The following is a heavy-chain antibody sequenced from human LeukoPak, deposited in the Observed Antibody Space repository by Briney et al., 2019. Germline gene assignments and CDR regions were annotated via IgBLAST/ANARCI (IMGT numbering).Heavy chain of an antibody. Sequence: SETLSLTCAVYGGSFSGYYWSWIRQPPGKGLEWIGEINHSGSTNYNPSLKSRVTISVDTSKNQFSLKLSSVTAVDTPVYYCARGGRRYCSGGSCYSFDYWGQGTLVTVSS. CDR2: INHSGST. CDR3: ARGGRRYCSGGSCYSFDY. CDR1: GGSFSGYY. D-gene: IGHD2-15*01. J-gene: IGHJ4*02. V-gene: IGHV4-34*01.